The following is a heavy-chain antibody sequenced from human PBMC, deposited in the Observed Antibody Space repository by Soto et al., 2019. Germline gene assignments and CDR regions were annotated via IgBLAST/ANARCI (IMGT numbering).Heavy chain of an antibody. J-gene: IGHJ5*02. CDR1: GYTFTSYG. D-gene: IGHD2-15*01. CDR3: ARGIATGQLDP. CDR2: ISAYNGNT. Sequence: ASVKVSCKASGYTFTSYGISWVRQAPGQGLEWMGWISAYNGNTNYAQKLQGRVTMTTVTSTSTAYMDLSSLRSEDTAVYYCARGIATGQLDPWGQGTLVTVSS. V-gene: IGHV1-18*01.